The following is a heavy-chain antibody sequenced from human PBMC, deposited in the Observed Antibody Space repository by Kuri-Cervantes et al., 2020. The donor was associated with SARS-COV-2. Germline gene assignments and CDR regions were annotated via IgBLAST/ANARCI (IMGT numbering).Heavy chain of an antibody. CDR2: IYYNGST. V-gene: IGHV4-39*01. CDR1: GGSISSSSCY. CDR3: ARSRAMIVAQADAFDI. J-gene: IGHJ3*02. Sequence: GSLRLSCTVSGGSISSSSCYGGWIRQPPGKGLEWIGSIYYNGSTYYNPSLKSRVTISVDTSKNQFSLKLSSVTAADTAVYYCARSRAMIVAQADAFDIWGQGTMVTVSS. D-gene: IGHD3-22*01.